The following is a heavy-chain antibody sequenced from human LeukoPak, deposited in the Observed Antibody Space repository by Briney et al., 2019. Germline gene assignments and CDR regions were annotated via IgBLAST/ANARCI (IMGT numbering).Heavy chain of an antibody. J-gene: IGHJ4*02. CDR2: ISAYNGNT. V-gene: IGHV1-18*01. D-gene: IGHD2-2*01. CDR1: GYTFTSYG. CDR3: AREERYCSSTSCYEGWFDY. Sequence: ASVKVSCKASGYTFTSYGISWVRQAPGQGLEWMGWISAYNGNTNYAQKLQGRVTMTTDTSTSTAYMELRSPRSDDTAVYYCAREERYCSSTSCYEGWFDYWGQGTLVTVSS.